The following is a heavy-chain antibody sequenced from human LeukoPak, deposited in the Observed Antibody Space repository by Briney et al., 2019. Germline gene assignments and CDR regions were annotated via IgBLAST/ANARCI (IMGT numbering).Heavy chain of an antibody. J-gene: IGHJ5*02. V-gene: IGHV4-34*01. CDR2: INHSGST. Sequence: SETLSLTCAVYGGSFSGYYWSWVRQPPGKGLEWIGEINHSGSTNYNPSLKSRVTISVDTSKNQFSLKLSSVTAADTAVYYCARGIKRKTYYYDSSGSGSRFDPWGQGTLVTVSS. CDR3: ARGIKRKTYYYDSSGSGSRFDP. D-gene: IGHD3-22*01. CDR1: GGSFSGYY.